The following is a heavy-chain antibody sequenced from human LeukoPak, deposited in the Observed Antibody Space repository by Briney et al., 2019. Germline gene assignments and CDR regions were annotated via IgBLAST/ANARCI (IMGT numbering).Heavy chain of an antibody. CDR2: IYYSGST. CDR1: GGSISSSSYY. D-gene: IGHD5-18*01. V-gene: IGHV4-39*07. CDR3: ARGRPGYSYRGQESFDY. Sequence: KASETLSLTCTVSGGSISSSSYYWGWIRQPPGKGLEWIGSIYYSGSTYYNPSLKSRVTISVDTSKNQFSLKLSSVTAADTAVYYCARGRPGYSYRGQESFDYWGQGTLVTVSS. J-gene: IGHJ4*02.